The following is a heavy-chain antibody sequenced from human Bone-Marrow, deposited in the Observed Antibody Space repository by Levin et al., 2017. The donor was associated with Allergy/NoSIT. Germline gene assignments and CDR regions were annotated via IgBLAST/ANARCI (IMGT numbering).Heavy chain of an antibody. CDR1: GFSLSSYW. D-gene: IGHD1-26*01. J-gene: IGHJ4*02. CDR2: INSDESRT. CDR3: ARDRIVGATSLDY. V-gene: IGHV3-74*03. Sequence: GGSLRLSCAASGFSLSSYWMHWVRQTPGKGLVWVSRINSDESRTTYADSVKGRFTISRDNAKNTLYLQMNSLRAEDTGVYYCARDRIVGATSLDYWGQGTLVTVSS.